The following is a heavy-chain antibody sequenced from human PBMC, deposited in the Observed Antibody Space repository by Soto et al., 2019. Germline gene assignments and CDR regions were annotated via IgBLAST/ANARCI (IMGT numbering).Heavy chain of an antibody. V-gene: IGHV1-3*01. CDR2: INAGNGNT. Sequence: ASVKVSCKASGYTFTSYAMHWVRQAPGQRLEWMGWINAGNGNTKYSQKFQGRVTITRDTSASTAYMELSSLRSEDTAVYYCALALSSYYYYGMDVWGQGTKVTVSS. CDR3: ALALSSYYYYGMDV. CDR1: GYTFTSYA. J-gene: IGHJ6*02.